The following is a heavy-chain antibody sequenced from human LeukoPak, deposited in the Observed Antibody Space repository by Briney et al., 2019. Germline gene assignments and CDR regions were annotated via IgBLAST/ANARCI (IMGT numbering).Heavy chain of an antibody. D-gene: IGHD3-10*01. V-gene: IGHV3-23*01. J-gene: IGHJ4*02. CDR1: GLTVSSNY. CDR3: AKGSDPSRWFGEFNVKLPRPIRHYYFDS. Sequence: LTGGSVSLFCAASGLTVSSNYMSWVRQAPGKGLEWVSAISSTDAGTYHADCVRGRFTTSRGSAKNTLYLKTNSLRADDTAVYYRAKGSDPSRWFGEFNVKLPRPIRHYYFDSWGQGTLVTVSS. CDR2: ISSTDAGT.